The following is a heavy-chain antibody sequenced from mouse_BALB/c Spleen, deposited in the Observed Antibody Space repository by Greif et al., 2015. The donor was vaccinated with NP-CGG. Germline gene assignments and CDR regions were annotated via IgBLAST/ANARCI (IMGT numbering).Heavy chain of an antibody. D-gene: IGHD2-14*01. V-gene: IGHV5-4*02. CDR1: GFTFSDYY. Sequence: EVKVVESGGGLVKPGGSLKLSCAASGFTFSDYYMYWVRQTPEKRLEWVATISDGGSYTYYPDSVKGRFTISRDNAKNNLYLQMSSLKSEDTAMYYCAREVRGYYYAMDYWGQGTSVTVSS. J-gene: IGHJ4*01. CDR3: AREVRGYYYAMDY. CDR2: ISDGGSYT.